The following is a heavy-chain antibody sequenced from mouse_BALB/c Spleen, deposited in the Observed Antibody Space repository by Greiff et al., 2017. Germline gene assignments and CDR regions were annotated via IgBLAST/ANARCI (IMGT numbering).Heavy chain of an antibody. CDR2: INPSNGRT. CDR3: ARGDPGFAY. V-gene: IGHV1S81*02. D-gene: IGHD3-3*01. Sequence: QVQLQQPGAELVKPGASVKLSCKASGYTFTSYWMHWVKQRPGQGLEWIGEINPSNGRTNYNEKFKSKATLTVDKSSSTAYMQLSSLTSEDSAVYYCARGDPGFAYWGQGTLVTVSA. J-gene: IGHJ3*01. CDR1: GYTFTSYW.